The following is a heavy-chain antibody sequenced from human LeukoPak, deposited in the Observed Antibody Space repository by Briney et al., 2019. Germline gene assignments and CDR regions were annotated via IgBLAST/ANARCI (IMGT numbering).Heavy chain of an antibody. D-gene: IGHD1-26*01. J-gene: IGHJ5*02. CDR1: GFTFSSYG. V-gene: IGHV3-23*01. CDR2: ISGSGGST. Sequence: EGSLRLSCAASGFTFSSYGMSWVRQAPGKGLEWVSAISGSGGSTCYADSVKGRFTISRDNSKNTLYLQMNSLRAEDTAVYYCAKVYSGSYYDWFDPWGQGTLVTVSS. CDR3: AKVYSGSYYDWFDP.